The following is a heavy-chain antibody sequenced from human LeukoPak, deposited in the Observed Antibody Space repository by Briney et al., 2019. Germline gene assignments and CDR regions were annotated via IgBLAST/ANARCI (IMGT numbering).Heavy chain of an antibody. J-gene: IGHJ4*02. CDR1: GFTFSSYG. Sequence: PGRSLRLSCAASGFTFSSYGMHWVRQAPGKGLEWVAVISYDGSNKYYADSVKGRFTISRDNSKNTLYLQMNSLRAEDTAVYYCAKENSGSHGYYFDYWGQGTLVTVSS. CDR2: ISYDGSNK. V-gene: IGHV3-30*18. CDR3: AKENSGSHGYYFDY. D-gene: IGHD1-26*01.